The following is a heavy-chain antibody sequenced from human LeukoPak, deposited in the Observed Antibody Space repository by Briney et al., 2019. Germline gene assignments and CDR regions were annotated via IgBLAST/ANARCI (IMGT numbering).Heavy chain of an antibody. V-gene: IGHV3-30-3*01. CDR3: AKDLQRYNYETSGYYITSAFDY. CDR2: ISYDGSSN. Sequence: GGPLRLSCAASGFTFNTYALHWVRQAPGKGLEWVAVISYDGSSNYYADSVKGRFTISRDNSKNTLYLQMNSLRAEDTAVYYCAKDLQRYNYETSGYYITSAFDYWGQGTLVTVSS. J-gene: IGHJ4*02. CDR1: GFTFNTYA. D-gene: IGHD3-22*01.